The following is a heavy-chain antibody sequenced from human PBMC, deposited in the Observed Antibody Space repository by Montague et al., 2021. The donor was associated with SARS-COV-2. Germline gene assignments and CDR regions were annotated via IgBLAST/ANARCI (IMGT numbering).Heavy chain of an antibody. Sequence: TLSLTCTVSGGSISSCDYYWIWIRQPPGKGLEWIGYTYNSDXTXYXXSLKSRVSISVDTSKNQLSLRLRSVTAADTAVYYCARVVGWSGDYWGQGTLVTVSS. D-gene: IGHD2-15*01. CDR2: TYNSDXT. V-gene: IGHV4-30-4*08. CDR1: GGSISSCDYY. CDR3: ARVVGWSGDY. J-gene: IGHJ4*02.